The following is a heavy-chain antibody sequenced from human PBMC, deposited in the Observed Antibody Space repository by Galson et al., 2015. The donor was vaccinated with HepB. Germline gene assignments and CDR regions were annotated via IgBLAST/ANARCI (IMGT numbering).Heavy chain of an antibody. CDR3: AKDLYYYDSSGLRGAFDI. V-gene: IGHV3-30*18. CDR1: GFTFSSYG. J-gene: IGHJ3*02. D-gene: IGHD3-22*01. CDR2: ISYDGTNK. Sequence: SLRLSCAASGFTFSSYGMHWVRQAPGKGLEWVAVISYDGTNKYHADSVKGRFTISRDNSKNTLYLQMNSLRAEDTAVYYCAKDLYYYDSSGLRGAFDIWGQGTMVTVSS.